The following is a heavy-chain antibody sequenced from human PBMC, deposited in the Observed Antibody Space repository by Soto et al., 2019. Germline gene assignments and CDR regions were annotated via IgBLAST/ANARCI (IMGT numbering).Heavy chain of an antibody. D-gene: IGHD3-16*01. J-gene: IGHJ6*02. CDR2: IIPIFSSR. Sequence: QVXLVQSGAEVKKPGSSVKVSCKTSRDTFNKYAFNWVRQAPGQGLEWMGWIIPIFSSRNYAEKFQGRVTITADDSTSTAYMELRSLRFEDTAVYYCARGETYLGVWGQGTTVTVSS. V-gene: IGHV1-69*01. CDR3: ARGETYLGV. CDR1: RDTFNKYA.